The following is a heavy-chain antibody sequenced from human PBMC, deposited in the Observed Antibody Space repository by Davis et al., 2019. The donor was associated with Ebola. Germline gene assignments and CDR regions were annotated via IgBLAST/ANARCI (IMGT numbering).Heavy chain of an antibody. D-gene: IGHD6-19*01. CDR3: ARGRNGGWDFDY. V-gene: IGHV1-18*01. CDR1: GYPFSSYG. CDR2: ISAYNGHT. J-gene: IGHJ4*02. Sequence: AASVKVSCKTSGYPFSSYGISWVRQAPGQGLEWMAWISAYNGHTNYAQKFQGRLTLTTDTSTSTVYMELRSLTSDDTAEYYCARGRNGGWDFDYWGQGTRVTVSS.